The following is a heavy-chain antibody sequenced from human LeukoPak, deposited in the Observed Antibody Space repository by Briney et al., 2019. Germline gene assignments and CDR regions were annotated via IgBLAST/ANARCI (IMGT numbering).Heavy chain of an antibody. Sequence: SETLSLTCTVSGGSISSYYWSWIRQPPGKGLEWIGYIYYSGSTNYNPSLKSRVTISVDTSKNQFSLKLSSVTAADKAVYYCARVRGKWEPLDAFDIWGQGTMVIVSS. J-gene: IGHJ3*02. V-gene: IGHV4-59*01. CDR2: IYYSGST. D-gene: IGHD1-26*01. CDR3: ARVRGKWEPLDAFDI. CDR1: GGSISSYY.